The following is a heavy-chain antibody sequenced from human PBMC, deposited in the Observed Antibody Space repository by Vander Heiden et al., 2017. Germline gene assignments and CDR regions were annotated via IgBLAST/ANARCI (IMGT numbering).Heavy chain of an antibody. CDR2: IHHSGGT. CDR1: AGSINIDTR. J-gene: IGHJ5*02. V-gene: IGHV4-4*02. D-gene: IGHD2-15*01. CDR3: ARGYCNGGSCYSWRNRFDP. Sequence: QLQLQDSGPGLVKPSGTLPLTCVASAGSINIDTRWTSVRQPPGKGLEWSGEIHHSGGTNYNPYLKSRVNISVDKSKNEVSMRLISVTAADTAVYFCARGYCNGGSCYSWRNRFDPWGQGTLVTVSS.